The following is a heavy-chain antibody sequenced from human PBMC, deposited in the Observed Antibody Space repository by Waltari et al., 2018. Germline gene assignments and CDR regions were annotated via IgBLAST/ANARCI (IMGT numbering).Heavy chain of an antibody. V-gene: IGHV5-10-1*03. CDR2: TAPSDSYT. Sequence: EVQLVQSGAEVKKPGESLRISCKGSGYSFTSYWISWVRQMPGKGLEVMWRTAPSDSYTHYSPSFQGHVTISAAKSISTSYLQWVSLKASDTAMYYCARGVVVPAATLNWFDPWGQGTLVTVSS. CDR1: GYSFTSYW. CDR3: ARGVVVPAATLNWFDP. D-gene: IGHD2-2*01. J-gene: IGHJ5*02.